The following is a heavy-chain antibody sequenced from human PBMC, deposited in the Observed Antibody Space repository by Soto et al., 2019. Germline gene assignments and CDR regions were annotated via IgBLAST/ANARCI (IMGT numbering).Heavy chain of an antibody. V-gene: IGHV5-51*01. Sequence: PGESLKISCKGSGYSFTSYWIGWVRQMPGKGLEWMGIIYPGDSDTRYSPSFQGQVTISADKSISTAYLQWSSLKASDTAMYYCVSLGRTVTTSLHYYNGMDVWGQGTTVTVSS. CDR2: IYPGDSDT. CDR1: GYSFTSYW. CDR3: VSLGRTVTTSLHYYNGMDV. J-gene: IGHJ6*02. D-gene: IGHD4-4*01.